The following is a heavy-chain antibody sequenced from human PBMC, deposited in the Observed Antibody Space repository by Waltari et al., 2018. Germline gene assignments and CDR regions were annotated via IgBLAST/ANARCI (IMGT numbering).Heavy chain of an antibody. V-gene: IGHV1-58*01. CDR1: GLTFTSSA. CDR3: AADPGYSYGFDY. CDR2: IVVGRGNT. J-gene: IGHJ4*02. D-gene: IGHD5-18*01. Sequence: QMQLVQSGPEVKKPGTSVKVSCKASGLTFTSSAVQWVRQARGQRLEWIGWIVVGRGNTNYAQKFQERVTMTRDMSTSTAYMELRSLSSEDTAVYYCAADPGYSYGFDYWGQGTLVTVSS.